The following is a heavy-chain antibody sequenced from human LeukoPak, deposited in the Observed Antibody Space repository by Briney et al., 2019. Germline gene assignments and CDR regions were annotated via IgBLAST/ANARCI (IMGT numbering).Heavy chain of an antibody. Sequence: GGSLRLSCAASGFTFSSYGMHWVRQAPGKGLEWVAVIWYDGSNKYYADSVKGRFTISRDNSKNTLYLQMNSLRAEDTAVYYCASSGDYDSSGPLDYWGQGTLVTVSS. CDR1: GFTFSSYG. J-gene: IGHJ4*02. V-gene: IGHV3-33*01. CDR3: ASSGDYDSSGPLDY. D-gene: IGHD3-22*01. CDR2: IWYDGSNK.